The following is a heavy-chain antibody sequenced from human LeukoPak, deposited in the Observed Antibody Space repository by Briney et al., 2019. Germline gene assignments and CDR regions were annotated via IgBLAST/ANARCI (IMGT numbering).Heavy chain of an antibody. V-gene: IGHV3-21*01. D-gene: IGHD7-27*01. Sequence: PGGSLRLSCAASGFTFSSYSMNWVRQAPGKGLEWVSSISSSSSYIYYADSVKGRFTISRDNAKNSLYLQMNSLRAEDTAVYYCARDLWGSNYFDYWGQGTLVTVSS. J-gene: IGHJ4*02. CDR1: GFTFSSYS. CDR2: ISSSSSYI. CDR3: ARDLWGSNYFDY.